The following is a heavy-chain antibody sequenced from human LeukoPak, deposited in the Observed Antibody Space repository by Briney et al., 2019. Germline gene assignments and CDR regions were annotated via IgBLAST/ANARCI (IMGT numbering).Heavy chain of an antibody. J-gene: IGHJ6*03. Sequence: EASVKVSCKASGYTFTGYYMHWVRQAPGQGLEWMGWINPNSGGTNYAQKFQGRVTMTRDTSISTAYMELSRLRSEDTAVYYCATGSVTRRRYYYYYYMDVWGKGTTVTISS. CDR2: INPNSGGT. D-gene: IGHD4-17*01. CDR3: ATGSVTRRRYYYYYYMDV. CDR1: GYTFTGYY. V-gene: IGHV1-2*02.